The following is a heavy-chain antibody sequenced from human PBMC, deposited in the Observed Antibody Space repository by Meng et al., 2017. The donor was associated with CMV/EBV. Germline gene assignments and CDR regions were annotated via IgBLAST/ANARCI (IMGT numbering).Heavy chain of an antibody. J-gene: IGHJ3*02. Sequence: ASVKVSCKASGYTFTGYYMHWVRQAPGQGLERMGWINPNSGGTNYAQKFQGRVTMTRDTSISTAYMELSRLRSDDTAVYYCARVVETGTTEDAFDIWGQGTMVTVSS. D-gene: IGHD1-1*01. V-gene: IGHV1-2*02. CDR3: ARVVETGTTEDAFDI. CDR2: INPNSGGT. CDR1: GYTFTGYY.